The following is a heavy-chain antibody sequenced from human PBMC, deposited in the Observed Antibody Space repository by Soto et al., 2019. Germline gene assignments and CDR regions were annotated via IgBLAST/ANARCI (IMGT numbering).Heavy chain of an antibody. CDR3: ARGNGYDSSGYYYFDY. CDR1: GGSISSGGYY. D-gene: IGHD3-22*01. V-gene: IGHV4-31*03. J-gene: IGHJ4*02. CDR2: IYYSGST. Sequence: QVQLQESGPGLVKPSQTLSLTCTVSGGSISSGGYYWSWIRQHPGKGLEWIGYIYYSGSTYYNPSLKSRVTISVDTSKNQFSLKLSSVTAADTAVYYCARGNGYDSSGYYYFDYWGQGTLVTVSS.